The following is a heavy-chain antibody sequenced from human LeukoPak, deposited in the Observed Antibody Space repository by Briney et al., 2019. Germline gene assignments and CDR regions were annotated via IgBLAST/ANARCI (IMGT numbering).Heavy chain of an antibody. CDR2: ISSSGSTI. CDR1: GFTFSDYY. CDR3: ARDEKCITMIVEAFDI. V-gene: IGHV3-11*01. D-gene: IGHD3-22*01. J-gene: IGHJ3*02. Sequence: GGSLRLSCAASGFTFSDYYMSWIRQAPGKGLEWVSYISSSGSTIYYADSVKGRFTISRDNAKNSLYLQMNSLRAEDTAVYYCARDEKCITMIVEAFDIWGQGTMVTVSS.